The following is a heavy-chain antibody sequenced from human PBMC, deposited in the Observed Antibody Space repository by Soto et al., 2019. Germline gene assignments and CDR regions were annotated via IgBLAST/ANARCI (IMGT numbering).Heavy chain of an antibody. CDR3: PRGGHAYYDDSSGYYSDAFDI. J-gene: IGHJ3*02. D-gene: IGHD3-22*01. Sequence: QVQLVESGGGVVQPGRSLRLSCAASGFTFSSYAMHWVRQAPGKGLEGVAVISYDGSNKYYADSVKGRFTISRDNSKNTLYLQMNSLRAEDTAVYYCPRGGHAYYDDSSGYYSDAFDIWGQGTMVTVSS. CDR2: ISYDGSNK. CDR1: GFTFSSYA. V-gene: IGHV3-30-3*01.